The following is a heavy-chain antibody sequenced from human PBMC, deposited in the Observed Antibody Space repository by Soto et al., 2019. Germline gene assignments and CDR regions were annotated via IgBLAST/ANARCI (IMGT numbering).Heavy chain of an antibody. CDR1: GYTFTSYG. J-gene: IGHJ4*02. CDR3: ARDHTEWLVHCDY. V-gene: IGHV1-18*01. Sequence: RASVKVSCKASGYTFTSYGISWVRQAPGQGLEWMGWISAYNDNTNYAQKFQGRVTMTTDTSTSTAYMELRSLRSDDTAVYYCARDHTEWLVHCDYWGQGTLVTVSS. CDR2: ISAYNDNT. D-gene: IGHD6-19*01.